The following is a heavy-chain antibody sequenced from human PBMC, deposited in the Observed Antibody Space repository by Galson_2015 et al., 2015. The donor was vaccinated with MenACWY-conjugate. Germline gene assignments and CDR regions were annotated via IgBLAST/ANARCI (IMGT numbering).Heavy chain of an antibody. CDR3: ARGHYYGSGSYYNGWFDP. Sequence: SCKASGYTFTSYGISWVRQAPGQGLEWMGRIIPILGIANYAQKFQGRVTITADKSTSTAYMELSSLRSEDTAVYYCARGHYYGSGSYYNGWFDPWGQGTLVTVSS. CDR2: IIPILGIA. D-gene: IGHD3-10*01. CDR1: GYTFTSYG. J-gene: IGHJ5*02. V-gene: IGHV1-69*04.